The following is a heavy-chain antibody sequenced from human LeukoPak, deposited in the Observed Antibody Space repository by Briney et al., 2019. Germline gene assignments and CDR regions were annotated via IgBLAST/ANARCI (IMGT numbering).Heavy chain of an antibody. D-gene: IGHD6-13*01. Sequence: GASVKVSCKASGGTLSSYAISWVRQAPGQGLEWMGRIIPILGIANYAQRFQGRVTITADKSTSTAYMELSSLRSEDTAVYYCARIAAAGTWFDYWGQGTLVTVSS. V-gene: IGHV1-69*04. CDR2: IIPILGIA. CDR3: ARIAAAGTWFDY. CDR1: GGTLSSYA. J-gene: IGHJ4*02.